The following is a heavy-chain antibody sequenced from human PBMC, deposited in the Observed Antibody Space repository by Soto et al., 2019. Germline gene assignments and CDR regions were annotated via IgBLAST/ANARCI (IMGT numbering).Heavy chain of an antibody. CDR2: IIPIFGTA. D-gene: IGHD3-10*01. Sequence: QVQLVQSGAEVQKPGSSVKVSCKASGGTFSSYAISWVRQAPGQGLEWMGGIIPIFGTANYAQKFQGRVTITADESTSTAYMELSSLRSEDTAVYYCARDRLLWFGELNYYFDYWGQGTLVTVSS. J-gene: IGHJ4*02. V-gene: IGHV1-69*01. CDR1: GGTFSSYA. CDR3: ARDRLLWFGELNYYFDY.